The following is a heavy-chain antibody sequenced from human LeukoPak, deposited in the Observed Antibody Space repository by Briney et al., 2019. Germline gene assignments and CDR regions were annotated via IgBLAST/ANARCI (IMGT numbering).Heavy chain of an antibody. CDR3: ARDYYDSTGYPDS. CDR2: INPNSGGT. Sequence: ASVKVSCKASGYTFTGYYMHWVRQAPGQGLEWMGWINPNSGGTNYVQKFQDRVTMTRDTSISTAYMELSRLRSDDTAVYYCARDYYDSTGYPDSWGQGTLVTVSS. V-gene: IGHV1-2*02. CDR1: GYTFTGYY. D-gene: IGHD3-22*01. J-gene: IGHJ4*02.